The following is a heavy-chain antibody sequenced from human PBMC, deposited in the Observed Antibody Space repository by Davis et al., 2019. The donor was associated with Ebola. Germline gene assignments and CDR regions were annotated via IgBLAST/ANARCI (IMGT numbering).Heavy chain of an antibody. J-gene: IGHJ4*01. V-gene: IGHV3-30-3*01. CDR1: GFTFGSYA. D-gene: IGHD1-26*01. Sequence: GESLKISCAASGFTFGSYAMHWVRQAPGKGLEWVAVISYDGNEKYHADTVKGRFTISRDNSKDTLYLQMNSLRVEDTAVYYCVRDSGYYSHDYWGHGTLVTVSS. CDR2: ISYDGNEK. CDR3: VRDSGYYSHDY.